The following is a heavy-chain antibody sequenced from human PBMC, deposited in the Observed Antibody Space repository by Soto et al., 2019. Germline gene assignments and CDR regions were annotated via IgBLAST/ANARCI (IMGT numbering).Heavy chain of an antibody. CDR2: IYYRGST. Sequence: PSETLSLTCTVSGGSIGSFYWSWIRQPPGKELEWIGYIYYRGSTNYNPSLRSRVTVSVDTSKNQFSLKLTSVTAADTAVYYCSRADDDTRFDFWGQGTLVTVSS. D-gene: IGHD3-9*01. CDR1: GGSIGSFY. J-gene: IGHJ4*02. V-gene: IGHV4-59*01. CDR3: SRADDDTRFDF.